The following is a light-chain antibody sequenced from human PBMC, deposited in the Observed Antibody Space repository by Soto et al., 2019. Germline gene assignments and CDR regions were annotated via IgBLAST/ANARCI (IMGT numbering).Light chain of an antibody. V-gene: IGKV4-1*01. CDR3: QQYYSTPYT. CDR2: WAS. CDR1: QSVLYSSNNKNY. Sequence: DIVMTQSPDSLAVSLGGRATINCKSSQSVLYSSNNKNYLDWYQQKPGQPPKLLIYWASTRESGVPDRFSGSGSGTDLTLTISSLQAEDVSVYYCQQYYSTPYTFGQGTKLEIK. J-gene: IGKJ2*01.